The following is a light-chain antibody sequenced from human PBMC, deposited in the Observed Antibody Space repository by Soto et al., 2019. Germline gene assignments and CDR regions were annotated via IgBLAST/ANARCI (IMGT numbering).Light chain of an antibody. CDR1: QIVTSS. J-gene: IGKJ2*01. Sequence: EIVLTQSPAILSLSPGTGATLSCRASQIVTSSLAWYQQRPGQAPRLLIYDTFTRATGIPARFSAKGAGTDFTLTISSLEPEDSAVYFCQLRSDWPPTYTFGQATKLE. CDR2: DTF. CDR3: QLRSDWPPTYT. V-gene: IGKV3-11*01.